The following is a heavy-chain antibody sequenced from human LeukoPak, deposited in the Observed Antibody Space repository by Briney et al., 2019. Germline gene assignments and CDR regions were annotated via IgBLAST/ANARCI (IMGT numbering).Heavy chain of an antibody. J-gene: IGHJ4*02. CDR2: IIPIFGTA. V-gene: IGHV1-69*05. CDR1: GGTLSSYA. CDR3: ASNMESLLEGFDY. Sequence: SVKVSCKASGGTLSSYAISWVRQAPGQGLEWMGGIIPIFGTANYAQKFQGRVTMTRDTSTSTVYMELSSLRSEDTAVYYCASNMESLLEGFDYWGQGTLVTVSS. D-gene: IGHD1-1*01.